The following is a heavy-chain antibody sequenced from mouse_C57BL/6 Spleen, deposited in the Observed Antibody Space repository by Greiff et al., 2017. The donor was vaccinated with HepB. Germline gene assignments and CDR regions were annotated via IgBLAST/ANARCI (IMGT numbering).Heavy chain of an antibody. CDR3: ARGEDYGSPWFAY. D-gene: IGHD1-1*01. Sequence: EVKVVESGGGLVKPGGSLKLSCAASGFTFSSYAMSWVRQTPEKRLEWVATISDGGSYTYYPDNVKGRFTISRDNAKNNLYLQMSHLKSEDTAMYYCARGEDYGSPWFAYWGQGTLVTVSA. CDR2: ISDGGSYT. CDR1: GFTFSSYA. V-gene: IGHV5-4*03. J-gene: IGHJ3*01.